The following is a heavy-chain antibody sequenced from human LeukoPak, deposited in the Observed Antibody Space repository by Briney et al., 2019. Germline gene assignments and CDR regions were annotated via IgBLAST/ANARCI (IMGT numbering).Heavy chain of an antibody. Sequence: GGSLRLSCAASGFTFSSYAMSWVRQAPGKGPEWVAIISYDGSDKYYADSVKGRFTISRDNSKNTLYLQMNSLIPEDTAVYYCAKPGYCTSATSCLNWFDPWGQGTLVTVSS. CDR1: GFTFSSYA. V-gene: IGHV3-30*18. CDR2: ISYDGSDK. CDR3: AKPGYCTSATSCLNWFDP. J-gene: IGHJ5*02. D-gene: IGHD2-8*02.